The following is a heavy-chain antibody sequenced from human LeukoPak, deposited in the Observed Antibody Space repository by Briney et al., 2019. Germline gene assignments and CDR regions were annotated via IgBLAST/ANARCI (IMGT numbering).Heavy chain of an antibody. CDR1: GFTFSSYG. CDR3: TTGRRSGYAIDY. CDR2: IKSKTDGGTT. D-gene: IGHD5-12*01. Sequence: PGRSLRLSCAASGFTFSSYGMHWVRQAPGKGLEWVGRIKSKTDGGTTDYAAPVKGRFTISRDDSKNTLYLQMNSLKTEDTAVYYCTTGRRSGYAIDYWGQGTLVTVSS. V-gene: IGHV3-15*01. J-gene: IGHJ4*02.